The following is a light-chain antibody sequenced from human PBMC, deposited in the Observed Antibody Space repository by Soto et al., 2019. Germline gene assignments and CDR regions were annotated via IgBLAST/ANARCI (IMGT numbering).Light chain of an antibody. Sequence: DIQMTQSPSSLSASVGDRVTITCRASQSINSHLNWYQQEPGKPPKLLIHTTSSLQSRVPSRFSGSGTGTDFTLNISSLQPEDYATYYCQQCDSTPQTFGGGTKVEI. CDR3: QQCDSTPQT. CDR1: QSINSH. J-gene: IGKJ4*01. CDR2: TTS. V-gene: IGKV1-39*01.